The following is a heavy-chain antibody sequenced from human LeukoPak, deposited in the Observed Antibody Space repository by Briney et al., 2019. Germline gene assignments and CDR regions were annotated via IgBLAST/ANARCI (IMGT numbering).Heavy chain of an antibody. V-gene: IGHV3-21*01. D-gene: IGHD3-22*01. Sequence: GGSLRLSCAASKFTFSSYSMNWVRQAPGKGLEWVSSINSYSSYIYYADSVKGRFTISRDNAKNSLYLQMNSLRAEATAVYYCARGPTMKMDVWGKGTTVTVSS. CDR2: INSYSSYI. CDR3: ARGPTMKMDV. J-gene: IGHJ6*04. CDR1: KFTFSSYS.